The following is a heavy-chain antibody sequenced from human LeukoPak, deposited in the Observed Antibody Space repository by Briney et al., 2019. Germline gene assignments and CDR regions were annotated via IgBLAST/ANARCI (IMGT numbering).Heavy chain of an antibody. V-gene: IGHV1-2*04. CDR3: ARPYKRQLVHNYYYAMDV. J-gene: IGHJ6*02. Sequence: ASVKVSCKASGYTFTGYYMHWVRQAPGQGLEWMGWINPNSGGTNYAQKFQGWVTRTRDTSISTAYMELSRLRVDDTAVYYCARPYKRQLVHNYYYAMDVWGQGTTVIVSS. D-gene: IGHD1-1*01. CDR2: INPNSGGT. CDR1: GYTFTGYY.